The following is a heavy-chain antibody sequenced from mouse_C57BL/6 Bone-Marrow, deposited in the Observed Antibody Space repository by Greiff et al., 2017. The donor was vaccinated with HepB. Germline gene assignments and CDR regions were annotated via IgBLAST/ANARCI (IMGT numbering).Heavy chain of an antibody. J-gene: IGHJ1*03. CDR1: GYMFTDYY. CDR2: INPNNGGT. D-gene: IGHD2-1*01. V-gene: IGHV1-26*01. CDR3: ARPLYYGYFDV. Sequence: AQLKQSGPELVKPGASVKISCKASGYMFTDYYMNWVKQSHGKSLEWIGDINPNNGGTSYNQKFKGKATLTVDKSSSTAYMELRSLTSEDSAVYYCARPLYYGYFDVWGTGTTVTVSS.